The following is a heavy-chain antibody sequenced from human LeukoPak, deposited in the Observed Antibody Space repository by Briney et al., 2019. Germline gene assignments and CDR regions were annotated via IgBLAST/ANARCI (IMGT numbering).Heavy chain of an antibody. CDR2: IYYSGST. CDR3: ARAGKGDYVWGSYRYTDYYFDY. J-gene: IGHJ4*02. V-gene: IGHV4-59*01. D-gene: IGHD3-16*02. CDR1: GGSISSYY. Sequence: KPSETLSLTCTVSGGSISSYYWSWIRHPPGKGLEWIGYIYYSGSTNYNPSLKSRVTISVDTSKNQFSLKLSSVTAADTAVYYCARAGKGDYVWGSYRYTDYYFDYWGQGTLVTVSS.